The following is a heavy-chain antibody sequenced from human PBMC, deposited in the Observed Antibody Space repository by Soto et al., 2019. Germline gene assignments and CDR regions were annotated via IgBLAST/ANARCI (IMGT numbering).Heavy chain of an antibody. D-gene: IGHD2-8*01. CDR3: AKASHCNKGRCSLGLIGDRAFDI. CDR1: GLTFSAYG. Sequence: GGSLRLSCEASGLTFSAYGMHWFRQAPGKGLEWVATISYDGSKKYFGDSVKGRFTISRDNSKSTLYLEMNSLRTEDTAVYYCAKASHCNKGRCSLGLIGDRAFDIWGQGTMVTVS. CDR2: ISYDGSKK. V-gene: IGHV3-30*18. J-gene: IGHJ3*02.